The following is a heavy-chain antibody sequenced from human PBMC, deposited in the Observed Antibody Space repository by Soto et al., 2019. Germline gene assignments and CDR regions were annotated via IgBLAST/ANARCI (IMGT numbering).Heavy chain of an antibody. CDR2: IKSKTDGGTT. CDR3: TTILTSDTAMARYYYYGMDV. J-gene: IGHJ6*02. V-gene: IGHV3-15*07. D-gene: IGHD5-18*01. CDR1: SVSNAW. Sequence: SVSNAWMNWVRQAPGKGLAWVGRIKSKTDGGTTDYAAPAKARFTISRDDSKNTLYLQMNSLKIEDTAVYYCTTILTSDTAMARYYYYGMDVWGQGTTVTVSS.